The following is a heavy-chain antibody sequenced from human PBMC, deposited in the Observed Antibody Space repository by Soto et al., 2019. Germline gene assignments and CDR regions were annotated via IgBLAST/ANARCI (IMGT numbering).Heavy chain of an antibody. J-gene: IGHJ6*02. V-gene: IGHV4-59*01. Sequence: PSETLSLTCTVSGGSISSYYWSWIRQPPGKGLEWIGYIYYSGSTNYNPSLKSRVTISVDTSKNQFSLKLSSVTAADTAVYYCARGLFGVVGGMDVWGQGTTVTVS. CDR1: GGSISSYY. D-gene: IGHD3-3*01. CDR3: ARGLFGVVGGMDV. CDR2: IYYSGST.